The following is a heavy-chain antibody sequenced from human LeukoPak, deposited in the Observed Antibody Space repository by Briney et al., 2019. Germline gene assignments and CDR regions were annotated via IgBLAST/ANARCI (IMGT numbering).Heavy chain of an antibody. Sequence: PGGSLRLSCAASGFTFSSYAMSWVRHAPGKGLEWVSAISGSGGSTYYADSVKGRFTISRDNSKNTLYLQMNSLRAEDTAVYYCAKVTSGGDRHQLPYYDFWSGFDYWGQGTLVTVSS. CDR1: GFTFSSYA. J-gene: IGHJ4*02. V-gene: IGHV3-23*01. CDR2: ISGSGGST. CDR3: AKVTSGGDRHQLPYYDFWSGFDY. D-gene: IGHD3-3*01.